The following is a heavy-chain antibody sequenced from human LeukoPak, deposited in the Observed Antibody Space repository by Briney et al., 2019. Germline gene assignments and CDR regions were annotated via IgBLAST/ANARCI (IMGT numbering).Heavy chain of an antibody. J-gene: IGHJ3*02. CDR1: GFTFSSYW. Sequence: GGSLRLSCAASGFTFSSYWMNCVRQAPGKGLEWVANIKQDGSEKYYVDSVKGRFTISRDNAKNSLYLQMNSLRAEDTAVYYCARDFRSVLAPHDAFDIWGQGTMVTVSS. CDR3: ARDFRSVLAPHDAFDI. D-gene: IGHD2-15*01. CDR2: IKQDGSEK. V-gene: IGHV3-7*01.